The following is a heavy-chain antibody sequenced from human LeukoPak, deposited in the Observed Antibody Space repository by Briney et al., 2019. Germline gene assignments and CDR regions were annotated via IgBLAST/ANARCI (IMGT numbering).Heavy chain of an antibody. CDR1: GGSISSSSYY. Sequence: SETLSLTCTVSGGSISSSSYYWGWIRQPPGKGLEWIGSIYYSGSTYYNPSLKSRVTISVDTSKNQFSLKLSSVTAADTAVYYRARLTTIIDFDYWGQGTLVTVSS. V-gene: IGHV4-39*01. CDR3: ARLTTIIDFDY. J-gene: IGHJ4*02. CDR2: IYYSGST. D-gene: IGHD3-3*01.